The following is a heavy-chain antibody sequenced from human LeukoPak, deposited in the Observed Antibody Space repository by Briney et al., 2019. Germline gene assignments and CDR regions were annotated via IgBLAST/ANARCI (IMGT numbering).Heavy chain of an antibody. V-gene: IGHV4-59*01. CDR1: GGSISSYY. D-gene: IGHD3-22*01. Sequence: SETLSLTCTVSGGSISSYYWSWIRQPPGKGLEWIGYIYYSGSTNYNPSLKSRATISVDTSKNQFSLKLSSVTAADTAVYYCASDSSGYYWDAFDIWGQGTMVTVSS. CDR3: ASDSSGYYWDAFDI. J-gene: IGHJ3*02. CDR2: IYYSGST.